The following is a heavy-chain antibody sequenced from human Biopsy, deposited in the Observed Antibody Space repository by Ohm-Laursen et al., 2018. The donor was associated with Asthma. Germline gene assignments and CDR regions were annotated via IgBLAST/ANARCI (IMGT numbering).Heavy chain of an antibody. CDR1: GFAVSRDH. V-gene: IGHV3-53*01. CDR2: IYSDGTS. J-gene: IGHJ4*02. CDR3: ARGDSSNWSHYYFDY. Sequence: SLRLSCTALGFAVSRDHMFWVRQAPGKGLEWVSVIYSDGTSHTADSVRGRFTISRDYSKNTLYLQMHSLRAEDTAVYYRARGDSSNWSHYYFDYWGQGTLVTVSS. D-gene: IGHD3-22*01.